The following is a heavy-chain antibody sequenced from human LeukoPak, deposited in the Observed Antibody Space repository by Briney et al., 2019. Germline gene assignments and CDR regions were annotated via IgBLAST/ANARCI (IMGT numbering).Heavy chain of an antibody. Sequence: GASVKVSCKASGYTFTYRYLHWVRQAPGQAFEWMGWITPYNGNRNYAKKFQDRVTITRDTSLSTAHVELSSLRSEDTAMYYCARSALYSTKSDYYFESWGQGTLVTVSS. V-gene: IGHV1-45*02. D-gene: IGHD2-2*01. CDR3: ARSALYSTKSDYYFES. J-gene: IGHJ4*02. CDR1: GYTFTYRY. CDR2: ITPYNGNR.